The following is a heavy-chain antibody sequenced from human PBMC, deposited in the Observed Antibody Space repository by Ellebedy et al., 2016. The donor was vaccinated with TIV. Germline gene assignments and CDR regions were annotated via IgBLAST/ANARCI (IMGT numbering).Heavy chain of an antibody. Sequence: GGSLRLSCAASGFTFADYAMHWVRQAPGKGLEWVSGISWNSGDIGYADSVKGRFTISRDNAKNSLYLQMNSLRAEDTALYYCAKAATVGNSAYDAFDIWGQGTMVTVSS. CDR1: GFTFADYA. CDR3: AKAATVGNSAYDAFDI. J-gene: IGHJ3*02. D-gene: IGHD4-23*01. CDR2: ISWNSGDI. V-gene: IGHV3-9*01.